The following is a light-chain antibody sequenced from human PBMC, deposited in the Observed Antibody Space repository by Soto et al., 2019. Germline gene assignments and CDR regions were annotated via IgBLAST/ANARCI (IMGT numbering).Light chain of an antibody. V-gene: IGKV1-5*03. CDR2: KAS. Sequence: DIQMAECPSTLSASVGDIFIITCRSSESITTCLAWYQQKPGKAPNLLTYKASSLKSGVPLSFSGSGSPPEFTLTINSPPPDASATYYRQQHDTSWTFGQGTKV. J-gene: IGKJ1*01. CDR1: ESITTC. CDR3: QQHDTSWT.